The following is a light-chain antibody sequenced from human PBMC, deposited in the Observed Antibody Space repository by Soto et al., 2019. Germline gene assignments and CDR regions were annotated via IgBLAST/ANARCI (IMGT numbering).Light chain of an antibody. J-gene: IGKJ3*01. CDR1: QSVSNNY. CDR3: QQYGSSPPLT. Sequence: EIVMTQSPATLSVSPGERATLSCRASQSVSNNYVAWVQQKPGQAPRLLIYGASSRATGIPDRFSGSGSGTDFTLTISRLEPEDFAVYYCQQYGSSPPLTFGPGTKVDIK. V-gene: IGKV3-20*01. CDR2: GAS.